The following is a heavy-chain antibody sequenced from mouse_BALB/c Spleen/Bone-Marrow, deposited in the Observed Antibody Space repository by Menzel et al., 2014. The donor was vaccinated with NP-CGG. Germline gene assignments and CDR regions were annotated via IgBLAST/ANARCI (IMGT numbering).Heavy chain of an antibody. V-gene: IGHV1-55*01. CDR3: ARGAWANWDYFDY. CDR1: GYNFTSYW. D-gene: IGHD4-1*01. CDR2: IYPGSGST. Sequence: QVQLQQSGAELVKPGTSVKLSCKASGYNFTSYWINWVKLRPGQGLEWIGDIYPGSGSTNYNEKFKSKATLTVDTSSSTAYMQLSSLASKDSALYYCARGAWANWDYFDYWGQGTTLTVSS. J-gene: IGHJ2*01.